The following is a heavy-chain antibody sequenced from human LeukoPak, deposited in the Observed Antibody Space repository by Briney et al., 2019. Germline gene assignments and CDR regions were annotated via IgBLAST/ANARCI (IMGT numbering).Heavy chain of an antibody. J-gene: IGHJ4*02. CDR1: GGSFRGYY. Sequence: SETLSLTYAACGGSFRGYYWIWISQPPGKGLEWIGEINHSGSTNYIPSLKSLVTISVDTSKNQFSLKLSSVTAADTAVYYCARRFYDLLPGPDGGYFDYWGQGTLVTVSS. V-gene: IGHV4-34*01. CDR2: INHSGST. CDR3: ARRFYDLLPGPDGGYFDY. D-gene: IGHD3-9*01.